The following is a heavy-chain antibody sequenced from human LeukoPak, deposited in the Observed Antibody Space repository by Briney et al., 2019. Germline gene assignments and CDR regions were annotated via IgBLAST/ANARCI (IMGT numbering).Heavy chain of an antibody. J-gene: IGHJ5*02. CDR1: GFTFSSYA. CDR2: ISYDGSNK. CDR3: ARDPASAGWFDP. Sequence: PGGSLRLSCAASGFTFSSYAMHWVRQAPGKGLEWVAVISYDGSNKYYADSVKGRFTISRDNSKNTLYLQMNGLRAEDTAVYYCARDPASAGWFDPWGQGTLVTVSS. V-gene: IGHV3-30-3*01.